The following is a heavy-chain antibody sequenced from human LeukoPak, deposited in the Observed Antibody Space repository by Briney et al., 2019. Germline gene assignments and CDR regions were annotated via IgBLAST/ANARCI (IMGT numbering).Heavy chain of an antibody. CDR2: IYHSGST. CDR1: GGSISSSNW. D-gene: IGHD3-22*01. CDR3: ARDHPYYYDSSGYYVPLGY. J-gene: IGHJ4*02. V-gene: IGHV4-4*02. Sequence: SETLSLTCAVSGGSISSSNWWSWVRQPPGKGLEWIGEIYHSGSTNYNPSLKSRVTISVDKSKNQFSLKLSSVTAADTAVYYCARDHPYYYDSSGYYVPLGYWGQGTLVTVSS.